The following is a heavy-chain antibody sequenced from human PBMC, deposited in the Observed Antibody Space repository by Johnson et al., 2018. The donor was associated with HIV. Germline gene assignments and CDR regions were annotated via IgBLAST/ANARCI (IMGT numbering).Heavy chain of an antibody. V-gene: IGHV3-66*02. CDR1: GFTISTKY. CDR3: ARLPSGYSRDGFNI. J-gene: IGHJ3*02. D-gene: IGHD5-18*01. Sequence: VQLVESGGGMVQPGGSLRLSCAASGFTISTKYFNWVRQAPGKGLEWVSVISIGGSTYYADSVKGRFTISRDNSKNTLYLQMNSLRADDTAVYYCARLPSGYSRDGFNIWGQGTMVTVSS. CDR2: ISIGGST.